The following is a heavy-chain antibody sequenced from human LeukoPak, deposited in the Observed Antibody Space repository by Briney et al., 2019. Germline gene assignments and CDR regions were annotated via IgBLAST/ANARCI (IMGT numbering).Heavy chain of an antibody. Sequence: PGGSLRLSCAASGFTFSNHWMSWVRQAPGKGLEWVANIKQDGSEKYYVDSVKGRFTISRDNAKNSLYLQMNSLRAEDTAVYYCAKSREWLVLGSIDYWGQGTLVTVSS. J-gene: IGHJ4*02. CDR1: GFTFSNHW. CDR3: AKSREWLVLGSIDY. V-gene: IGHV3-7*03. D-gene: IGHD6-19*01. CDR2: IKQDGSEK.